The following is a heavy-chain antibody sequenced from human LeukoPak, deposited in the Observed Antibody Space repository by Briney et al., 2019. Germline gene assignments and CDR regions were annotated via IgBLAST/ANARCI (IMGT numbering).Heavy chain of an antibody. Sequence: SETLSLTCAVYGGSFSGYYWSWIRQPPGKGLEWIGEINHSGSTSYNPSLKSRVTISVDTSKNQFSLKLSSVTAADTAVYYCARRRKARKPYHYFDYWGQGTLVTVSS. J-gene: IGHJ4*02. CDR2: INHSGST. CDR3: ARRRKARKPYHYFDY. CDR1: GGSFSGYY. V-gene: IGHV4-34*01.